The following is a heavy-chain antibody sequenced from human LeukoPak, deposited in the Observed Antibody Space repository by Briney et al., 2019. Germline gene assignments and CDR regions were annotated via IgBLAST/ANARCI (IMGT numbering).Heavy chain of an antibody. CDR3: AKGAGILTGYYTLSAFDI. CDR1: GFTFSNYA. Sequence: GGSLRLSCAASGFTFSNYAMRWVRQAPGKGLEWVSGISGSGDTTYYADSVKGRFTISRDNSKNTLYLQMNSLRAEDTAVYYCAKGAGILTGYYTLSAFDIWGQGTMVTVSS. J-gene: IGHJ3*02. CDR2: ISGSGDTT. V-gene: IGHV3-23*01. D-gene: IGHD3-9*01.